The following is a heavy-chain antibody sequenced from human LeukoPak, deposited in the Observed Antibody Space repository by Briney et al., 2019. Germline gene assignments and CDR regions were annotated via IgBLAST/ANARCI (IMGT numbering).Heavy chain of an antibody. CDR3: ARGGCSSTSCYIDYWYFDL. Sequence: SQTLSLTCAISGDSVSSNRAAWNWIRQSPSRGLEWLGRAYYRSKWSNDYAVSVKSRITINPDTSKNQFSLQLNSVTPEDTAAYYCARGGCSSTSCYIDYWYFDLWGRGTLVTVSS. D-gene: IGHD2-2*02. CDR1: GDSVSSNRAA. V-gene: IGHV6-1*01. CDR2: AYYRSKWSN. J-gene: IGHJ2*01.